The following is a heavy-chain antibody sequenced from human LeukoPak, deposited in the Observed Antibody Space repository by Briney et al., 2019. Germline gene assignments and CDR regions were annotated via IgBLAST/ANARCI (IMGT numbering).Heavy chain of an antibody. Sequence: GESLKISCKASGYSFTSYGIGWVRHMPRQGLEWMGILYPGASDTRYSPSFQGQVTISADKSISTAYLQWSSLKASHTAMYYCARRSHYGSGSSSFDYWGEGTLVTVSS. V-gene: IGHV5-51*01. J-gene: IGHJ4*02. CDR2: LYPGASDT. CDR3: ARRSHYGSGSSSFDY. D-gene: IGHD3-10*01. CDR1: GYSFTSYG.